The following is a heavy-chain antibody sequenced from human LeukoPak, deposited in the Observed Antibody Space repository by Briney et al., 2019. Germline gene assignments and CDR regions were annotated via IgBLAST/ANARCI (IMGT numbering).Heavy chain of an antibody. J-gene: IGHJ4*02. CDR1: GFTFSNYE. D-gene: IGHD2-21*01. CDR2: ISSSGSTI. Sequence: PGGSLRLSCAASGFTFSNYEVNWVRQAPGKGLEWVSYISSSGSTIYYADSVKGRFTISRDNAKNSLYLQMNSLRAEDTAVYHCASRLFRTTNFDYWGQGTLVTVSS. CDR3: ASRLFRTTNFDY. V-gene: IGHV3-48*03.